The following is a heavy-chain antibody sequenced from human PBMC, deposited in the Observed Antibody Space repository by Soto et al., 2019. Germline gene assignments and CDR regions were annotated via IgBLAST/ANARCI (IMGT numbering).Heavy chain of an antibody. J-gene: IGHJ3*02. CDR1: GYTLTSYG. D-gene: IGHD1-26*01. Sequence: ASVTVSCKASGYTLTSYGSSWVRQAHGQGLEWMGWISAYNGNTNYAQKLQGRVTMTTDTSTSTAYMELRSLRSDDTAVYYCARDQWGLGENDAFDIWGQGTMVTVSS. CDR3: ARDQWGLGENDAFDI. V-gene: IGHV1-18*01. CDR2: ISAYNGNT.